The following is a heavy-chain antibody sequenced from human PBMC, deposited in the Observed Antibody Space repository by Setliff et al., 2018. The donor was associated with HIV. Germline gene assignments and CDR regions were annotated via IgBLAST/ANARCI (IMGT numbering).Heavy chain of an antibody. Sequence: GGSLRLSCAASGFTFGNFAMHWVRQAPGKGLEWVAVISSDGSNDYYVDSVRGRFTISRDNDRNTLNLRMDRLRADDTAVYYCAPPPRGGPGFSYWGQGTLVTVSS. V-gene: IGHV3-30*04. J-gene: IGHJ4*02. CDR3: APPPRGGPGFSY. CDR1: GFTFGNFA. D-gene: IGHD3-10*01. CDR2: ISSDGSND.